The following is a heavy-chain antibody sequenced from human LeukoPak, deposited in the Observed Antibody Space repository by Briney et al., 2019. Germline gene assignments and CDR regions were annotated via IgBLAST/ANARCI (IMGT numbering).Heavy chain of an antibody. CDR2: IYSGGST. J-gene: IGHJ4*02. CDR3: ARAHYGSGSYGLDY. V-gene: IGHV3-53*01. CDR1: GFTVISNY. Sequence: GGSLRLSCAASGFTVISNYMSWVRQAPGKGLEWVSVIYSGGSTYYADSVKGRFTISRDNSKNTLYLQMNSLRAEDTAVYYCARAHYGSGSYGLDYWXXGTLVTVSS. D-gene: IGHD3-10*01.